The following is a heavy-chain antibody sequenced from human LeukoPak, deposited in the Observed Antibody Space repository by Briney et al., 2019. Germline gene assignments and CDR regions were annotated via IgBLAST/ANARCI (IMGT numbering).Heavy chain of an antibody. D-gene: IGHD3-3*01. V-gene: IGHV3-53*01. CDR2: IYSGGST. CDR1: GFTVSSNY. Sequence: GGSLRLSCAASGFTVSSNYMSWVRQAPGKGLEWVSVIYSGGSTYYADSVKGRFTISRDNSKNTLYLQMNSLRAEDTAVYYCAKTARFLLWGAFDIWGQGTMVTVSS. CDR3: AKTARFLLWGAFDI. J-gene: IGHJ3*02.